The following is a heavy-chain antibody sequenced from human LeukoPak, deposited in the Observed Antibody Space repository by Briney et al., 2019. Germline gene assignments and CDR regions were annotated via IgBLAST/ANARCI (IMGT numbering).Heavy chain of an antibody. CDR1: GFTFSSYG. V-gene: IGHV3-33*01. Sequence: GSLRLSCAASGFTFSSYGMHWVRRAPGKGLEWVAVIWYDGSNKYYADSVKGRFTISRDDSKNTLYLQMNSLRAEDTAVYYCARGSGYYEQYYFDYWGQGTLVTVSS. J-gene: IGHJ4*02. CDR3: ARGSGYYEQYYFDY. D-gene: IGHD3-22*01. CDR2: IWYDGSNK.